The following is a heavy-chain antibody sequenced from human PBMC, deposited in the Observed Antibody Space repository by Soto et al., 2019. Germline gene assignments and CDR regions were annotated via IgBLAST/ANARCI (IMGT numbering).Heavy chain of an antibody. Sequence: GGSLRLSCAASGFAFYNSAMTWVRQAPGKGLEWVSHIWSTGTNTFYADSVKGRFTMSRDISKNTLYLQMNSLRDEDTAEYYCARGTMGTFDIWGQGTMVTVSS. CDR1: GFAFYNSA. CDR2: IWSTGTNT. D-gene: IGHD1-26*01. CDR3: ARGTMGTFDI. J-gene: IGHJ3*02. V-gene: IGHV3-23*01.